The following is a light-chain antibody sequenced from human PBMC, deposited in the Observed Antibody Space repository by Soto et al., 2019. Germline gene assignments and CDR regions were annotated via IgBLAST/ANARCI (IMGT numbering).Light chain of an antibody. CDR3: QQRSNWPIT. CDR1: QSVSSY. J-gene: IGKJ5*01. V-gene: IGKV3-11*01. Sequence: EIVLTHSPATLSLSPGERATLSCSASQSVSSYLAWYQQKPGQAPRLLIYGASNRATGIPARFSGSGSGTDFTLTISSLEPEDFAVYYCQQRSNWPITFGQGTRLEIK. CDR2: GAS.